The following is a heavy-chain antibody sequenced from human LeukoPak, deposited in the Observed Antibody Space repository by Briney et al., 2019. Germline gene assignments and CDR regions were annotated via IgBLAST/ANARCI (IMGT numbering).Heavy chain of an antibody. J-gene: IGHJ4*02. CDR1: GGSISSHY. CDR2: IYDSGST. CDR3: ARGLTIFGVAPDY. D-gene: IGHD3-3*01. Sequence: SETLSLTCTVSGGSISSHYWSWVRQPPGKGLERIGYIYDSGSTNYNPSLKSRVTISVDRSKNQFSLKLSSVTAADTAVYYCARGLTIFGVAPDYWGQGTLVTVSS. V-gene: IGHV4-59*11.